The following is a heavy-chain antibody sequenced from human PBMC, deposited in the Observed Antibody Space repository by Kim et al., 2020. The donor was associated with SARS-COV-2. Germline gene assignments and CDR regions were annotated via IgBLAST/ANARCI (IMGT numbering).Heavy chain of an antibody. CDR3: ARGSGRSWFDP. CDR2: EI. V-gene: IGHV3-7*01. J-gene: IGHJ5*02. D-gene: IGHD3-10*01. Sequence: EIYYVDSVKGRFTISRDIAKNSLYLQMNSLRAEDTAVYYCARGSGRSWFDPWGQGTLVTVSS.